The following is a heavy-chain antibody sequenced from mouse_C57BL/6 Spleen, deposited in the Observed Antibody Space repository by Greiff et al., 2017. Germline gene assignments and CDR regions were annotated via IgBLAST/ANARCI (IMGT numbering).Heavy chain of an antibody. CDR1: GFTFTEYT. Sequence: VQLVQSGADLVKPGASLKLSCTASGFTFTEYTIHWVKQRSGKGLEWIGWFCPGSGSIKYNDDVNDMSTLTADKSSSTVYMELRRLTSDDSAVYFCARHEKSGLHLHCDYWGQGTTLTVSS. CDR2: FCPGSGSI. CDR3: ARHEKSGLHLHCDY. J-gene: IGHJ2*01. D-gene: IGHD2-2*01. V-gene: IGHV1-62-2*01.